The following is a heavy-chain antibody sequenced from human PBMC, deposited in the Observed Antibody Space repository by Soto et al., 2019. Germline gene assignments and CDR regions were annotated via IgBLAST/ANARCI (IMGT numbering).Heavy chain of an antibody. Sequence: PGGSLRLSCAASGFTFSSYSMTWVRQAPGKGLEWVSGISDSGGNTWYADSVKGRFTISRDNSKNTLFLQMNSLRAEDTAVYFCSKWSGFGDACGQGTLVPVS. CDR1: GFTFSSYS. J-gene: IGHJ5*02. CDR2: ISDSGGNT. D-gene: IGHD3-10*01. V-gene: IGHV3-23*01. CDR3: SKWSGFGDA.